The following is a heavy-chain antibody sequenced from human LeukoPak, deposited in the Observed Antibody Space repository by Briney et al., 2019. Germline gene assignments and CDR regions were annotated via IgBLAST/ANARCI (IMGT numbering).Heavy chain of an antibody. Sequence: AASVKVSCKASGYTFTGYYMHWFRQAPGQGLEWMGWINPDNGGTIYAENFQGRVTMARDTSISRAYMELSSLTSDDTAVYYCARAQGGAAAGYYYCGLDVWGQGTTVTVSS. D-gene: IGHD6-13*01. CDR2: INPDNGGT. CDR1: GYTFTGYY. CDR3: ARAQGGAAAGYYYCGLDV. V-gene: IGHV1-2*02. J-gene: IGHJ6*02.